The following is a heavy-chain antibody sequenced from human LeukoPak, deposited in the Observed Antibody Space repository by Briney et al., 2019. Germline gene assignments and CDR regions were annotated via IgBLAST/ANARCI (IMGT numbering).Heavy chain of an antibody. Sequence: TGGSLRLSCGACGFSFRSFSMTWVRRAPGKGLEWVAAISSTSNHRYHADWVKGRFSISRDNDKNSLFLDMNSLSAEEKDLSYCPTRVTADSYEAFDIWGQGTMLTVSS. CDR3: PTRVTADSYEAFDI. D-gene: IGHD6-13*01. CDR1: GFSFRSFS. V-gene: IGHV3-21*04. CDR2: ISSTSNHR. J-gene: IGHJ3*02.